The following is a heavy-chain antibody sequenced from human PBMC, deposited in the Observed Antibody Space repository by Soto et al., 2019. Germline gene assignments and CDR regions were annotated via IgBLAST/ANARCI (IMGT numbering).Heavy chain of an antibody. V-gene: IGHV4-59*08. CDR3: ARLGGYSQASDY. D-gene: IGHD3-22*01. Sequence: QVQLQESGPGLVKPSETLSLTCTVSGGSIRSYYWSWIRQPPGKGLEWIGYIYYSGSTKYNPSLKRRVPISVDSSKNQSSPKLPSVTAADTAVHYCARLGGYSQASDYWGQGTLVTVSS. J-gene: IGHJ4*02. CDR2: IYYSGST. CDR1: GGSIRSYY.